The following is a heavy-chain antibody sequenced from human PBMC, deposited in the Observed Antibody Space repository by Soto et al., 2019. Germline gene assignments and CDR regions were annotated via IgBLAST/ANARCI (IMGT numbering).Heavy chain of an antibody. D-gene: IGHD3-16*02. CDR2: IYYSGST. V-gene: IGHV4-59*08. CDR1: GGSISSYY. J-gene: IGHJ4*02. Sequence: PSETLSLTCTVSGGSISSYYWSWIRQPPGKGLEWIGYIYYSGSTNYNPSLKSRVTISVDTSKNQFSLKLSSVTAADTAVYYCARRAEDYLWGSYRPYPDPYFDYWGQGTLVTVSS. CDR3: ARRAEDYLWGSYRPYPDPYFDY.